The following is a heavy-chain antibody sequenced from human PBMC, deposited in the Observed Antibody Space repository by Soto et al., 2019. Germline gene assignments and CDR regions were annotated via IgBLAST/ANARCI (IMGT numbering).Heavy chain of an antibody. CDR2: ISYDGDNK. V-gene: IGHV3-30-3*01. Sequence: ESGGGVVQPGRSLRLSCAASGFTFSYHALNWVRQAPGKGLEWVAVISYDGDNKYIAESVKGRFTISRDNSKNTVSLQMNSLRAEDTAMYFCARGTTTSAFSAMDVW. D-gene: IGHD1-1*01. CDR1: GFTFSYHA. CDR3: ARGTTTSAFSAMDV. J-gene: IGHJ6*01.